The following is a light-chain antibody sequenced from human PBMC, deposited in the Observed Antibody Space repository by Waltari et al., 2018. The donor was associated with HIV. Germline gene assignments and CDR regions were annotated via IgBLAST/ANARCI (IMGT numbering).Light chain of an antibody. V-gene: IGLV3-21*02. J-gene: IGLJ2*01. CDR1: NIGSKS. CDR3: QVWDSSSDHL. Sequence: SYVPTQPPSVSVAPGHTATLTCGGNNIGSKSVHWYQQKPGQAPVLVIYDDIGRPSGIPERFSGSNSGNTATLTISRVEAGDEADYYCQVWDSSSDHLFGGGTKVTVL. CDR2: DDI.